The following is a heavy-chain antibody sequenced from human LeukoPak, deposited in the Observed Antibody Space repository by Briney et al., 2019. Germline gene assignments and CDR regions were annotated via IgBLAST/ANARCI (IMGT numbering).Heavy chain of an antibody. J-gene: IGHJ4*02. CDR2: IYTSGST. CDR1: GGSISSYY. D-gene: IGHD3-9*01. V-gene: IGHV4-4*09. Sequence: SETLSLTCTVSGGSISSYYWSWIRQPPGKGLEWIGYIYTSGSTNYNPSLKSRVTISVDTSKNQFSLKLSSVTAADTAVNYCAGTYYDILTGDYFDYWGQGTLVTVSS. CDR3: AGTYYDILTGDYFDY.